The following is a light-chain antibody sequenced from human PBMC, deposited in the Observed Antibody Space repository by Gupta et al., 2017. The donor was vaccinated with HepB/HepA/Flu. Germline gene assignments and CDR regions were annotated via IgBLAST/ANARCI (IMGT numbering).Light chain of an antibody. CDR2: AAS. V-gene: IGKV1-39*01. J-gene: IGKJ3*01. Sequence: DIQMTHSPSSLSASVGDRVTITCRASQRISSYLNWYQQKPGKAPKLLIYAASSLQSGVPSRFSGSGSGTDFTLTISRLQPEDFATYYCQQSHSTPFTFGHGTNVDIK. CDR1: QRISSY. CDR3: QQSHSTPFT.